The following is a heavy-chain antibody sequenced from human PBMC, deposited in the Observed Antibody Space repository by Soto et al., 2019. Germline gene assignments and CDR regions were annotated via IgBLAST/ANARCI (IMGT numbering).Heavy chain of an antibody. CDR2: IYYSGST. Sequence: QLQLQESGPGLVKPSETLSLTCTVSGGSISSTSYYWGWIRQPPGKGLEWIGSIYYSGSTYYNPSLKSRVTISVDTSKNQFSLKLTSVTAPDTAVYYCARGGVLRFLEWLLWGQGTLVTVSS. J-gene: IGHJ4*02. CDR1: GGSISSTSYY. CDR3: ARGGVLRFLEWLL. D-gene: IGHD3-3*01. V-gene: IGHV4-39*01.